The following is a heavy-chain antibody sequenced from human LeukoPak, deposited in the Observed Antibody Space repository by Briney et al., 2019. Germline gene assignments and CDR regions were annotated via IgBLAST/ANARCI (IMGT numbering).Heavy chain of an antibody. CDR2: INRSGST. D-gene: IGHD2-15*01. Sequence: SETLSLTCAVYGGSYSGYYWSWIRQPPGKGLEWIGEINRSGSTNYNPSLKSRVTISVDTSKNQFSLKLSSVTAADTAVYYCARDGRAAVIAPYWYFDLWGRGTLVTVSS. J-gene: IGHJ2*01. CDR3: ARDGRAAVIAPYWYFDL. V-gene: IGHV4-34*09. CDR1: GGSYSGYY.